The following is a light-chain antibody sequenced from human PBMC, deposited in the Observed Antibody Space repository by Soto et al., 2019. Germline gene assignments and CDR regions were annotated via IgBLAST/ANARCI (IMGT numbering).Light chain of an antibody. V-gene: IGKV3-20*01. Sequence: EIVLTQSPCTLSLSPGERATLSCRASQSVSSSYLAWFQQKPGQAPRVLIYGASSRATGIPDRFSGSGSGTDFTLTISSLQPDDFATYFCLQYNYYPLTFGGGTKVDIK. CDR2: GAS. CDR1: QSVSSSY. CDR3: LQYNYYPLT. J-gene: IGKJ4*01.